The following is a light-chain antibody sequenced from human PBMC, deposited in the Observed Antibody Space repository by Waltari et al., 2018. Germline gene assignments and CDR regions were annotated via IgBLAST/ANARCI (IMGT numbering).Light chain of an antibody. CDR1: QNIGSS. CDR2: YAS. CDR3: HQSSSIPFT. J-gene: IGKJ4*01. V-gene: IGKV6-21*01. Sequence: EIMVTQSPDFQSVTPKEKLTITCRASQNIGSSLHWYQQKPDHSPKLLVKYASQSVSGVPSRFSDSGSGTDFTLTINSLEAEDAATYYCHQSSSIPFTFGGGTKVEIK.